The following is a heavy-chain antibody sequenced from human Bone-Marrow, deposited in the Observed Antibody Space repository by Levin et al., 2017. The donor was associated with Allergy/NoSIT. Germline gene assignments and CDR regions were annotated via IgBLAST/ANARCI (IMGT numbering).Heavy chain of an antibody. J-gene: IGHJ4*02. D-gene: IGHD3-10*01. Sequence: SGGSLRLSCAASGFTFSISWMNWVRQAPGKGLEWVANMNQDGSEKYYVDSLKGRFTISRDNAKNSLFLQMNSLRAEDTALYYCMRAPNYWGQGTLVTVSS. CDR3: MRAPNY. CDR1: GFTFSISW. CDR2: MNQDGSEK. V-gene: IGHV3-7*01.